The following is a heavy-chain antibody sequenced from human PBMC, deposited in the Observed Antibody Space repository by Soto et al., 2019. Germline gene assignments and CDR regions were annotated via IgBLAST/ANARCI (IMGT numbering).Heavy chain of an antibody. CDR2: IWYDGSNK. D-gene: IGHD4-17*01. J-gene: IGHJ2*01. V-gene: IGHV3-33*01. CDR1: GFTFSSYG. Sequence: QVQLVESGGGVVQPGRSLRLSCAASGFTFSSYGMHWVRQAPGKGLEWVAVIWYDGSNKYYADSVKGRFTISRDNSKNTLYLQMNRLRAEDTAVYYCARDTESTVAPPAGYFDLWGRGTLVTVSS. CDR3: ARDTESTVAPPAGYFDL.